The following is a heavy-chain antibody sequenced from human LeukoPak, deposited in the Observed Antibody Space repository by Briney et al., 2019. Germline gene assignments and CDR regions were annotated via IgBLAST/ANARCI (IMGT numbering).Heavy chain of an antibody. CDR2: IRSKAYGGTT. CDR1: GFTFGDYA. Sequence: GGSLRLSCTASGFTFGDYAMSWFRQAPGKGLEWVGFIRSKAYGGTTEYAASVKGRFTISRDDPKSIAYLQMNGLKTEDTAVYYCTRGALRMYYYDSSGYYRFDPWGQGTLVTVSS. J-gene: IGHJ5*02. V-gene: IGHV3-49*03. CDR3: TRGALRMYYYDSSGYYRFDP. D-gene: IGHD3-22*01.